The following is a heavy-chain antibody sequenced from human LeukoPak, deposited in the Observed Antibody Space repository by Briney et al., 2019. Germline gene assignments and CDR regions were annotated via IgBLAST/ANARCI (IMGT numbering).Heavy chain of an antibody. CDR3: VKDSGWLHFDS. Sequence: GGSLRLSCAASGFTFSSYWMHWVRQAPGKGLEWVGHIKEDGSSQNYADSVKGRFTISRDNAKSSLHLQMNGLRAEDTAMYYCVKDSGWLHFDSWGQGTLVTVSS. J-gene: IGHJ4*02. V-gene: IGHV3-7*03. D-gene: IGHD6-19*01. CDR1: GFTFSSYW. CDR2: IKEDGSSQ.